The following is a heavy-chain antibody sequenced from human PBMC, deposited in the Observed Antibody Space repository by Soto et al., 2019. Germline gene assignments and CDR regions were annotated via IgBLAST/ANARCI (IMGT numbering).Heavy chain of an antibody. CDR2: ISAYNGNT. J-gene: IGHJ5*02. V-gene: IGHV1-18*01. CDR1: GYTFTSYG. D-gene: IGHD2-15*01. CDR3: ARGYCSGGSCTGRFAP. Sequence: ASVKVSCKASGYTFTSYGISWVRQAPGQGLEWMGWISAYNGNTNYAQKLQGRVTMTTDTSTSTAYMELRSLRSDDTAVYYCARGYCSGGSCTGRFAPWGQGTLVTVSS.